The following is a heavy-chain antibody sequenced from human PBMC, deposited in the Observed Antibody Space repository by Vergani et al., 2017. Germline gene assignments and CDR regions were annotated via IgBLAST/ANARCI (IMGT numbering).Heavy chain of an antibody. D-gene: IGHD6-25*01. CDR2: IYSGGST. CDR3: ARGRIAAAGTDY. CDR1: GFTVSSNY. V-gene: IGHV3-53*02. Sequence: EVQLVETGGGLIQPGGSLRLSCAASGFTVSSNYMSWVRQAPGKGLEWVSVIYSGGSTYYADSVKGRFTISRDKSKNTLYLQMNSRGAEDTAVYYCARGRIAAAGTDYWGQGTLVTVSS. J-gene: IGHJ4*02.